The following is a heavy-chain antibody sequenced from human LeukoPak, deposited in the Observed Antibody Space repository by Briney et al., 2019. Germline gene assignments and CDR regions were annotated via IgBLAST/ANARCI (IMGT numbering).Heavy chain of an antibody. Sequence: PGGSLRLSCAASGFTFSSYWMHWVRQAPGKGLVWVSRINSDGSSTSYADSVKGRFTISRDNAKNTLYPQMNSLRAEDTAVYYCARGLVVAATDYWGQGTLVTVSS. CDR3: ARGLVVAATDY. V-gene: IGHV3-74*01. CDR1: GFTFSSYW. J-gene: IGHJ4*02. CDR2: INSDGSST. D-gene: IGHD2-15*01.